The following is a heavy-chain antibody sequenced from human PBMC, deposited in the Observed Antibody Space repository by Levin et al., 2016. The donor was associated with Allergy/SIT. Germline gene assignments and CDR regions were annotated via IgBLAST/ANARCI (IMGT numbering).Heavy chain of an antibody. J-gene: IGHJ4*02. Sequence: GESLKISCAASGFTFSSYSMNWVRQAPGKGLEWVSSISSSSSYIYYADSVKGRFTISRDNAKNSLYLQMNSLRAEDTAVYYCARDMRLDWNDDWGQGTLVTVSS. D-gene: IGHD1-1*01. CDR2: ISSSSSYI. CDR3: ARDMRLDWNDD. V-gene: IGHV3-21*01. CDR1: GFTFSSYS.